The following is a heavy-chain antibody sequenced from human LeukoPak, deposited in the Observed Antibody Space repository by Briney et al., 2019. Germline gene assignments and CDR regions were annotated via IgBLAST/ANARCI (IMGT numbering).Heavy chain of an antibody. Sequence: GGSLRLSCAASGFTFSSYGMHWVRQAPGKGLEWVAVISYDGSNKYYADSVKGRFTISRDNSKNSLYLQMNSLRTEDTALYYCVKGAKLGYCSGGSCSNHFDYWGQGTLVTVSS. CDR1: GFTFSSYG. CDR3: VKGAKLGYCSGGSCSNHFDY. CDR2: ISYDGSNK. V-gene: IGHV3-30*18. J-gene: IGHJ4*02. D-gene: IGHD2-15*01.